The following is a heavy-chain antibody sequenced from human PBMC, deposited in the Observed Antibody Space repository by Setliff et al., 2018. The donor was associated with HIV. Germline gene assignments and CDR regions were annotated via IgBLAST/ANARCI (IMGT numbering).Heavy chain of an antibody. CDR2: INPTVNT. D-gene: IGHD3-10*01. J-gene: IGHJ4*03. CDR3: ARGLFYSSSYYAY. V-gene: IGHV4-34*01. CDR1: GGSLSGYY. Sequence: SETLSLTCAVSGGSLSGYYWTWIRQPPGKGLEWIGEINPTVNTNYNPSLKSRVIISVDSSQNEFSLKLNSVTAADTSVYFCARGLFYSSSYYAYWGQGALVTVSS.